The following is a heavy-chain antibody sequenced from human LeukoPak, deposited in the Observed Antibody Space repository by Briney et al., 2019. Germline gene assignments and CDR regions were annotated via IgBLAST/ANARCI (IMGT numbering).Heavy chain of an antibody. CDR1: GGSISSSSYY. Sequence: SETLSLTCTVSGGSISSSSYYWGWIRQAPGKGLEWIGSIYYSGSTYYNPSLKSRVSISVDTSKNQFSLKLSSVTAADTAVYYCVRRNYYFDYWGQGTLVTVSS. V-gene: IGHV4-39*01. CDR3: VRRNYYFDY. CDR2: IYYSGST. J-gene: IGHJ4*02.